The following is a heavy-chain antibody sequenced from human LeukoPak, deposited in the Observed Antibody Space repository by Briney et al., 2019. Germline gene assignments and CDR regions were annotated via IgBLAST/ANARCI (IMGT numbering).Heavy chain of an antibody. CDR2: STGSGGST. Sequence: VGSPRLSCAASGSSSSSFPMRCVREAPGKGRVSVSVSTGSGGSTYHADSVKGRFTISRDNSKNTIYMQMNSLRAEDTAVYYCAKCIPGSSGCADYWGQGTLVTVSS. CDR3: AKCIPGSSGCADY. D-gene: IGHD6-19*01. J-gene: IGHJ4*02. V-gene: IGHV3-23*01. CDR1: GSSSSSFP.